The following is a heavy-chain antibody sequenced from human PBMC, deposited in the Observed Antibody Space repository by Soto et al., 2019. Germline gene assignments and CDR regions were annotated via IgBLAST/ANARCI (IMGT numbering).Heavy chain of an antibody. CDR3: VTWGGIEARNLDH. Sequence: EVQLVESGGGLVQPGGSLRLSCSASGFPFSNHAMHWVRQAPGKGLEYVSAINYNGGTTYYVDSVKGRFTISRDNSKNTLYLQMSSLKVEDTATYHCVTWGGIEARNLDHWGQGTLVTVSS. CDR1: GFPFSNHA. D-gene: IGHD6-6*01. V-gene: IGHV3-64D*06. CDR2: INYNGGTT. J-gene: IGHJ4*02.